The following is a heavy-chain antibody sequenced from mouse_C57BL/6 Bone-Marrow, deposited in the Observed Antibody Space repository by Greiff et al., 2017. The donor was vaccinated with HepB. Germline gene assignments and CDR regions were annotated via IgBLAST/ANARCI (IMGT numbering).Heavy chain of an antibody. Sequence: EVQGVESVAELVRPGASVKLSCTASGFNIKNTYMHWVKQRPEQGLEWIGRIDPANGNTKYAPKFQGKATITADTSSNTAYLQLSSLTSEDTAIYYCARSGTTVVADDWYFDVWGTGTTVTVSS. CDR3: ARSGTTVVADDWYFDV. J-gene: IGHJ1*03. CDR1: GFNIKNTY. CDR2: IDPANGNT. V-gene: IGHV14-3*01. D-gene: IGHD1-1*01.